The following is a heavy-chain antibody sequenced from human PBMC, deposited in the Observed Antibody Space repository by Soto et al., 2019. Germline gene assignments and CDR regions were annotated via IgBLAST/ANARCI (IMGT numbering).Heavy chain of an antibody. D-gene: IGHD6-19*01. J-gene: IGHJ4*02. CDR3: ARDWSETAVAGTLDY. V-gene: IGHV1-18*04. CDR1: GYTFTSNG. Sequence: ASVKVSCKASGYTFTSNGISWVRQAPGQGLEWMGWISANKDLTKYAEKVQGRVTMTTDTSTSTAYMELRSLRSDDTAVYYCARDWSETAVAGTLDYWGQGSRVTVSS. CDR2: ISANKDLT.